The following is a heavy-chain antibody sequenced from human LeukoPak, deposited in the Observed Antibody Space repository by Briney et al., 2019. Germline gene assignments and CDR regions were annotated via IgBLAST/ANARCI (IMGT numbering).Heavy chain of an antibody. CDR2: ISAYSGNT. CDR1: GYTFTTYG. V-gene: IGHV1-18*01. Sequence: ASVKVSCKASGYTFTTYGISWVRQAPGQGLEWMGWISAYSGNTKYAQKFQGRVIMTTDTSTSTAYMELRSLRSDDTAVDYCARGARNYYDSSSVDHWGQGTLVTVSS. J-gene: IGHJ5*02. CDR3: ARGARNYYDSSSVDH. D-gene: IGHD3-22*01.